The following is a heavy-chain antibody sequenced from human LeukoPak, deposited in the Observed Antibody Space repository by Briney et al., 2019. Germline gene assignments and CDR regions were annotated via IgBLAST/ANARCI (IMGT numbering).Heavy chain of an antibody. D-gene: IGHD3-22*01. CDR2: IYYSGST. CDR3: ARLLGAMIVDGNWFDP. Sequence: SETLSLTCTVSGYSISSGYYWGWIRQPPGKGLEWIGSIYYSGSTYYNPSLKSRVTISVDTSKNQFSLKLSSVTAADTAVYYCARLLGAMIVDGNWFDPWGQGTLVTVSS. J-gene: IGHJ5*02. CDR1: GYSISSGYY. V-gene: IGHV4-38-2*02.